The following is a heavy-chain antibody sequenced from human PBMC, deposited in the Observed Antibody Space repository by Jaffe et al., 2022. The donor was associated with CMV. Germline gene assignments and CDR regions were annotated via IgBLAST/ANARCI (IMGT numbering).Heavy chain of an antibody. J-gene: IGHJ5*02. D-gene: IGHD6-19*01. Sequence: QVQLVQSGAEVKKPGSSVKVSCKASGGTFSSYAISWVRQAPGQGLEWMGGIIPIFGTANYAQKFQGRVTITADESTSTAYMELSSLRSEDTAVYYCASDREWLGHNWFDPWGQGTLVTVSS. CDR2: IIPIFGTA. CDR1: GGTFSSYA. V-gene: IGHV1-69*01. CDR3: ASDREWLGHNWFDP.